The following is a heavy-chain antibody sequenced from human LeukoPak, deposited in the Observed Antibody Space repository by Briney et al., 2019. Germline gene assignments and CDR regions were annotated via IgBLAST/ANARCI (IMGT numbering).Heavy chain of an antibody. CDR2: ISSSSSYI. J-gene: IGHJ4*02. V-gene: IGHV3-21*04. CDR3: AKGSGTSRPYYLDY. D-gene: IGHD6-25*01. CDR1: GFTFSSYS. Sequence: GGSLRLSCAASGFTFSSYSMNWVRQAPGKGLEWVSSISSSSSYIYYADSVKGRFTISRDSSKSTMYLQMTSLTADDTAVYYCAKGSGTSRPYYLDYWGRGTLVTVSS.